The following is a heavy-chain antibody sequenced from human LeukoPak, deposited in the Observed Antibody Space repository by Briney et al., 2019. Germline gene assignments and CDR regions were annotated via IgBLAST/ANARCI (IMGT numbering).Heavy chain of an antibody. CDR1: GGSISSYY. J-gene: IGHJ5*02. V-gene: IGHV4-59*12. CDR3: ARDSSSWYGNWFDP. CDR2: IYYSGYT. D-gene: IGHD6-13*01. Sequence: SETLSLTCTVSGGSISSYYWSWIRQPLGKGLEWIGYIYYSGYTNYNPSLKSRVTISVDTSKNQFSLKMRSVTAADTAVYYCARDSSSWYGNWFDPWGQGTLVTVSS.